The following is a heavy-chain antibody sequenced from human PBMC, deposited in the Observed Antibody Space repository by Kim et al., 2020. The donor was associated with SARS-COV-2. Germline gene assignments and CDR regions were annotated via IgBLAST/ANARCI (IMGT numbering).Heavy chain of an antibody. V-gene: IGHV3-30-3*01. CDR1: GFTFSSYA. Sequence: GGSLRLSCAASGFTFSSYAMHWVRQAPGKGLEWVAVISYDGSNKYYADPVKGRFTISRDNSKNTLYRQMNSLKAEDTAVYYCAGGELYSYGYSFDYWGQGNLVTVSS. CDR3: AGGELYSYGYSFDY. CDR2: ISYDGSNK. D-gene: IGHD5-18*01. J-gene: IGHJ4*02.